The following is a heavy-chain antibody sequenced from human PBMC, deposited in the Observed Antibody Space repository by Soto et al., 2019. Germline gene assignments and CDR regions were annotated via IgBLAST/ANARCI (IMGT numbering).Heavy chain of an antibody. V-gene: IGHV3-30*17. CDR3: ARDPTGGYFHYDY. CDR2: VSDDGSEQ. Sequence: GGSLRLSCAASGFSLRDYGMHWVRQAPGKGLEYVAAVSDDGSEQYYADSVRGRFTISRDNSKNTVYLQLDSLTTGDTAVYYCARDPTGGYFHYDYWGQGTLVTVSS. D-gene: IGHD1-26*01. CDR1: GFSLRDYG. J-gene: IGHJ4*02.